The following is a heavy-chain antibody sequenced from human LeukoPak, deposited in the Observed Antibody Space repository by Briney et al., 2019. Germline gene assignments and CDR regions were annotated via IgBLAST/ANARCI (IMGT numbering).Heavy chain of an antibody. D-gene: IGHD3-10*01. Sequence: GGSLRLSCIASKFTFGDYGMNWVCQAPGKGLEWVSFISSSGNTIYYTDSVKGRFTISRDNSKNTLYLQMGSLRAEDMAVYYCATFEGYYGSGSPSRGYSYGDGFDYWGQGTLVTVSS. V-gene: IGHV3-48*01. CDR1: KFTFGDYG. CDR3: ATFEGYYGSGSPSRGYSYGDGFDY. CDR2: ISSSGNTI. J-gene: IGHJ4*02.